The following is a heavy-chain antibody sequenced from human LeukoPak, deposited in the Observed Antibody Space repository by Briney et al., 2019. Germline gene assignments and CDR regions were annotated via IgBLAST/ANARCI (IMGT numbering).Heavy chain of an antibody. CDR1: GYSISSYYY. D-gene: IGHD3-10*01. J-gene: IGHJ4*02. Sequence: SETLSLTCSVSGYSISSYYYWGWIRQPPGKGLEWIGSIYHSGITYYKPSLKSRVTMSVDTSKNQFSLKLSSVTAADTAVYYCARRDYYGSETDYRSFDYWGQGSLVTVSS. CDR3: ARRDYYGSETDYRSFDY. CDR2: IYHSGIT. V-gene: IGHV4-38-2*02.